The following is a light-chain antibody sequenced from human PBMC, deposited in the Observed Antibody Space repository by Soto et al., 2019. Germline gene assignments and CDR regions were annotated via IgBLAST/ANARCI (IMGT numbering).Light chain of an antibody. CDR2: EVT. CDR3: SSYAGSNNFGV. Sequence: QSVLTQPPSASGSPGQSVTISCTGTSSDIGDYNYVSWYQHHPGKVPKLIIYEVTKRPSGVPDRFFGSKSDNTASLTVSGLQAEDEADYYCSSYAGSNNFGVFGGGTKVTVL. V-gene: IGLV2-8*01. J-gene: IGLJ3*02. CDR1: SSDIGDYNY.